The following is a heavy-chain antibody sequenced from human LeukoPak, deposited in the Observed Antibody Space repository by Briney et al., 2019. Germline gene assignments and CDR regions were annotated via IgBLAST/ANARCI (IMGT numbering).Heavy chain of an antibody. D-gene: IGHD3-22*01. J-gene: IGHJ6*03. V-gene: IGHV4-4*02. CDR1: GGSISSSNW. CDR2: INHSGST. CDR3: ARGRDYYDSSGIHGPRRYYYYYYYMDV. Sequence: PSGTLSLTCAVSGGSISSSNWWSWVRQPPGKGLEWIGEINHSGSTNYNPSLKSRVTISVDTSKNQFSLQLSSVTAADTAVYYCARGRDYYDSSGIHGPRRYYYYYYYMDVWGKGNTVTVSS.